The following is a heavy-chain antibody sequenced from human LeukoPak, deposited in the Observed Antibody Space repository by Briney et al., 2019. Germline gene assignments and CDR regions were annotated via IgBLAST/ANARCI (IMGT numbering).Heavy chain of an antibody. Sequence: SETLSLTCTVSGGSISSYYWSWIRQPPGKGLEWIGEINHSGSTNYNPSLKSRVTISVDTSKNQFSLKLSSVTAADTAVYYCARGDTAMSDAFDIWGQGTMVTVSS. CDR2: INHSGST. CDR1: GGSISSYY. CDR3: ARGDTAMSDAFDI. J-gene: IGHJ3*02. D-gene: IGHD5-18*01. V-gene: IGHV4-34*01.